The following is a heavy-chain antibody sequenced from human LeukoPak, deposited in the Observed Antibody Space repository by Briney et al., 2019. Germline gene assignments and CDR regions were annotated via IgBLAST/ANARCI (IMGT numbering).Heavy chain of an antibody. CDR3: ARDRGYSYGFSYYMDV. J-gene: IGHJ6*03. CDR1: GFTFSNYG. V-gene: IGHV3-23*01. D-gene: IGHD5-18*01. Sequence: GGTLRLSCAASGFTFSNYGMSWVRQAPGKGLEWVSGISAGGGSTYSADSVKGRFTISRDNSKNTLYLLMNSLRAEDTAVYYCARDRGYSYGFSYYMDVWGKGTTVTISS. CDR2: ISAGGGST.